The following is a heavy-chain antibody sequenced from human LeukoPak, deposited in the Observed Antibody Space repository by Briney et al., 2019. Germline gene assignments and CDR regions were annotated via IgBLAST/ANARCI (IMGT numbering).Heavy chain of an antibody. CDR2: INGDGSTT. CDR3: ARDLMGIAYRGAFYY. V-gene: IGHV3-74*01. D-gene: IGHD6-13*01. CDR1: GFTFSSYW. J-gene: IGHJ4*02. Sequence: GGSLRLSCAASGFTFSSYWMHWVRQAPGEGLVWVSRINGDGSTTSYADSVRGRFTISRDNAKNTLYLQMNSLRAEDTAVYYCARDLMGIAYRGAFYYWGQGTLVTVSS.